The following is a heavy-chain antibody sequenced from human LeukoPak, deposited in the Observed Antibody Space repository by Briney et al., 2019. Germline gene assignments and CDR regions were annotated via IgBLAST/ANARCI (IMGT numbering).Heavy chain of an antibody. CDR2: INAGNGNT. J-gene: IGHJ3*02. V-gene: IGHV1-3*01. CDR3: ARRYFDWSDAFDI. Sequence: GASVKVSCKASGYTFTSYAMRWVRQAPGQRLEWMGWINAGNGNTKYSQKFQGRVTITRDTSASTAYMELSSLRSEDTAVYYCARRYFDWSDAFDIWGQGTMVTVSS. D-gene: IGHD3-9*01. CDR1: GYTFTSYA.